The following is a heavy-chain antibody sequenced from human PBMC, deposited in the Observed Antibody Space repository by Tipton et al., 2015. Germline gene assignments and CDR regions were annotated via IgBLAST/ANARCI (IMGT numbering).Heavy chain of an antibody. J-gene: IGHJ4*02. Sequence: VQLVQSGAEVKKAGESLKISCKGSGYSFATYWIGWVRQMPGKGLEWMGIFYPDDSDTRYSPSFQGQVTILADKSISTAYLQWNSLKASDTAMYYCARLGLDTSWWVDYWGQGTLVTVSS. CDR3: ARLGLDTSWWVDY. V-gene: IGHV5-51*01. CDR1: GYSFATYW. D-gene: IGHD2-8*02. CDR2: FYPDDSDT.